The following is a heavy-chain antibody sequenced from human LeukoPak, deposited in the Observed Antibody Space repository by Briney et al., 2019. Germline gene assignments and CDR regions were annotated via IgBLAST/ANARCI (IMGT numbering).Heavy chain of an antibody. CDR2: INPNRGDT. CDR1: GYTLTNNY. CDR3: TRDLLGFATTPLSD. Sequence: ASVKVSSTASGYTLTNNYIHWVPQAPGHRLGWMGWINPNRGDTNYAQKFPGRVTIPRDTSISTAFMALTRLTSDDTAVYYCTRDLLGFATTPLSDWGQGALVTVSS. V-gene: IGHV1-2*02. J-gene: IGHJ4*02. D-gene: IGHD4-17*01.